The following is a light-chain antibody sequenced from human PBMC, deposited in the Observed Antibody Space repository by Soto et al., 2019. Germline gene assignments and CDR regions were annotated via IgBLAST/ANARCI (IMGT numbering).Light chain of an antibody. CDR2: DVS. Sequence: QSVLTQPRSVSGSPGQSVTISCAGTTSDVGGYNYVSWYQQHPGKAPKVMIYDVSKRPSGVPDRFSGSKSGNTASLTISGLQAEDEADYYCCSYAGGYTDVFGTGTKVTVL. J-gene: IGLJ1*01. CDR3: CSYAGGYTDV. V-gene: IGLV2-11*01. CDR1: TSDVGGYNY.